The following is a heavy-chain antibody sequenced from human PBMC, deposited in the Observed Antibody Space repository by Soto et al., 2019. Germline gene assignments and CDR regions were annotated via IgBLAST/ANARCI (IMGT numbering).Heavy chain of an antibody. CDR1: GSSFTRYW. CDR2: IDPSDSST. D-gene: IGHD2-15*01. CDR3: ARIRYCSGGSCLYFQH. J-gene: IGHJ1*01. Sequence: PGESLKISCTGSGSSFTRYWISWVRQMPGKGLEWMGRIDPSDSSTNYSPSFQGHVTIPADKSISTAYLQWSSLKASDTAMYYCARIRYCSGGSCLYFQHWGQGTLVTVSS. V-gene: IGHV5-10-1*01.